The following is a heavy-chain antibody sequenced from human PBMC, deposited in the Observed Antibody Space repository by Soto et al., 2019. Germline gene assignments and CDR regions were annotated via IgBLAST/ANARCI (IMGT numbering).Heavy chain of an antibody. CDR3: AFDVLRYFDWLLPTNYYYYGMDV. V-gene: IGHV4-39*01. D-gene: IGHD3-9*01. J-gene: IGHJ6*02. Sequence: SETLSLTCTVSGCSISSSSYYWGWIRQPPGKGLEWIGSIYYSGSTYYNPSLKSRVTISVDTSKNQFSLKLSSVTAADTAVYYCAFDVLRYFDWLLPTNYYYYGMDVWGQGTTVTVSS. CDR2: IYYSGST. CDR1: GCSISSSSYY.